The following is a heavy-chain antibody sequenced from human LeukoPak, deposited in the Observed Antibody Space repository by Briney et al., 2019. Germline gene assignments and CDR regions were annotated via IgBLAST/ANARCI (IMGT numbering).Heavy chain of an antibody. Sequence: SETLSLTCTVSGGSISSYYWSWIRQPPGKGLEWIGYIYYSGSTNYNPSLKSRVTISVDTSNNQFSLKLSSVTAADTAVYYCARGAVAVGIDYWGQGTLVTVSS. CDR2: IYYSGST. V-gene: IGHV4-59*01. CDR1: GGSISSYY. J-gene: IGHJ4*02. CDR3: ARGAVAVGIDY. D-gene: IGHD6-19*01.